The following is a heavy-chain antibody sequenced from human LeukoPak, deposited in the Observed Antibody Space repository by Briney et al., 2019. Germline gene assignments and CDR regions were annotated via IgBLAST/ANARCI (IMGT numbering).Heavy chain of an antibody. CDR3: ARDSGTSGEVKFDP. CDR1: GGSVNSYY. Sequence: SETLSLTCTVSGGSVNSYYLSWIRQPAGKTLEWIGRIYDGGSTNYNPSLESRVTMSVDTSKNQISLKLKSVTAADTAVYYCARDSGTSGEVKFDPWGQGALVTVSS. J-gene: IGHJ5*02. D-gene: IGHD3-10*01. CDR2: IYDGGST. V-gene: IGHV4-4*07.